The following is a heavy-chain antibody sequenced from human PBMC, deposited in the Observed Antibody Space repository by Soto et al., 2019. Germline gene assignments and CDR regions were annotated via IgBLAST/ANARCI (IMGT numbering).Heavy chain of an antibody. CDR1: GGTFSSYA. J-gene: IGHJ4*02. CDR3: SRDSSGSDYAGGGGSDY. Sequence: QVQLVQSGAEVKKPGSSVKVSCKASGGTFSSYASTWVRHAPVQGLEGMEGIIPIFGTANYAQKFQGRVTITADESTSTAYMELSSLRSEDTAVYYCSRDSSGSDYAGGGGSDYWGQGALVTVSA. D-gene: IGHD1-26*01. V-gene: IGHV1-69*01. CDR2: IIPIFGTA.